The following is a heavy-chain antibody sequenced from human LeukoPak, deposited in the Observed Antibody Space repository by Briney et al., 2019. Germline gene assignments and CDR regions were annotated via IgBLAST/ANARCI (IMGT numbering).Heavy chain of an antibody. CDR1: GFTFDDYA. V-gene: IGHV3-9*01. J-gene: IGHJ4*02. CDR3: AKDKSSGWYQNFDY. CDR2: ISWNSGSI. Sequence: GGSLRLSCAACGFTFDDYAMHWVRQAPGKGLAWVSGISWNSGSIGYADSVKGRFTISRDNAKNSLYLQMNSLRAEDTALYYCAKDKSSGWYQNFDYWGQGTLVTVSS. D-gene: IGHD6-19*01.